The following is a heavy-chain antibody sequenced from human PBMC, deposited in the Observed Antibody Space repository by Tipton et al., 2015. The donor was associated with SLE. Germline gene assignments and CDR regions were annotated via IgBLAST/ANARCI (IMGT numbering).Heavy chain of an antibody. D-gene: IGHD1-26*01. CDR1: GGSMSTYY. J-gene: IGHJ4*02. V-gene: IGHV4-59*01. CDR2: IYYSGGT. Sequence: TLSLTCTVSGGSMSTYYWSWIRLPPGKGLEWIGYIYYSGGTSYNPSLNSRVTISVDTSKNQFSLKLSSVTAADTAVYYRARGGYLYSGGFDYWGQGTLVTVSS. CDR3: ARGGYLYSGGFDY.